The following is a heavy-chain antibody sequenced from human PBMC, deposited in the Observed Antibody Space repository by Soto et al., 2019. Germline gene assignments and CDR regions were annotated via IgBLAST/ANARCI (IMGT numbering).Heavy chain of an antibody. CDR2: IYDDGTT. J-gene: IGHJ3*01. CDR1: GGSISSYF. D-gene: IGHD2-2*01. V-gene: IGHV4-59*03. CDR3: VSSRSAIYGDALDV. Sequence: SETLSLTCSVSGGSISSYFRNWLRQPPGKGLEWIGYIYDDGTTDYNPSLKSRVTILLDMSKNQFSLKLSSVTAADTAVYYCVSSRSAIYGDALDVWGQGTMVTVSS.